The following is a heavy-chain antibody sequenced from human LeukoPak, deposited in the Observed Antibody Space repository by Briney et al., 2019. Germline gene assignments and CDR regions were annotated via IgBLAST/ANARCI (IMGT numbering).Heavy chain of an antibody. J-gene: IGHJ4*02. CDR1: GGSISSYY. CDR2: IYYSGST. D-gene: IGHD3-22*01. Sequence: SETLSLTCTVSGGSISSYYWSWIRQPPGKGLEWIGYIYYSGSTNYNPSLKSRVTISVDTSKNQFSLKLSSVTAADTAVYYCAKEGDYYDSSGLTQFDYWGRGTLVTVSS. CDR3: AKEGDYYDSSGLTQFDY. V-gene: IGHV4-59*01.